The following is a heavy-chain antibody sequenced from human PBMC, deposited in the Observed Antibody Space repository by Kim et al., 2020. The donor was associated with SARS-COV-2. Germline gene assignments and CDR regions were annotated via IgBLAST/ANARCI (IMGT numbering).Heavy chain of an antibody. V-gene: IGHV4-34*01. CDR3: ARGRSGSYSQSYYYYYGMDV. D-gene: IGHD3-10*01. Sequence: RVTISVDTSKNQFSLKLSSVTAADTAVYYCARGRSGSYSQSYYYYYGMDVWGQGTTVTVSS. J-gene: IGHJ6*02.